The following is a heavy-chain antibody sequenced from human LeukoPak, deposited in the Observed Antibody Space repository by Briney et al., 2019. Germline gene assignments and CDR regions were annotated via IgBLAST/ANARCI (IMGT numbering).Heavy chain of an antibody. CDR2: ISAYSGNT. CDR3: ARDGSFVWDSSGYSHHFDH. J-gene: IGHJ4*02. D-gene: IGHD3-22*01. V-gene: IGHV1-18*01. CDR1: GYTFTSYG. Sequence: ASVKVSCKASGYTFTSYGISWVRQAPGQGLEWMGWISAYSGNTNYAQKLQGRVTMTTDTSTSTANMELRSLRPDDTAVYYCARDGSFVWDSSGYSHHFDHWGQGTLVTVSS.